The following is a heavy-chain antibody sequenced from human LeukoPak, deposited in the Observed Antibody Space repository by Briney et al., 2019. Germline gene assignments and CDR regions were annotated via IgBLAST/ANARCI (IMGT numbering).Heavy chain of an antibody. CDR1: GGSISSYY. V-gene: IGHV4-38-2*02. J-gene: IGHJ2*01. D-gene: IGHD6-13*01. Sequence: SETLSPTCTVSGGSISSYYWDWVRQPPGKGLEWIASIYHSGKSYYNPALKSRVTISVDTSKNQFSLKLTSVTAADTAVYYCARLTSSWYQDWYFDLWGRGTLVTVSS. CDR3: ARLTSSWYQDWYFDL. CDR2: IYHSGKS.